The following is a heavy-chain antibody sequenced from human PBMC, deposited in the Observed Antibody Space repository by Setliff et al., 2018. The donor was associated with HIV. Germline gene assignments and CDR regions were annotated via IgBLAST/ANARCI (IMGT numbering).Heavy chain of an antibody. Sequence: PSETLSLTCTVSGGSISFGCYYWSWIRQPAGKGLEWIGRMHTSGSTSYSPSLKSRVTISIDTSKNQFSLELTSLIAADTAVCYCAREECTSWPRVHYWGQGALVTVSS. CDR2: MHTSGST. CDR1: GGSISFGCYY. D-gene: IGHD6-13*01. CDR3: AREECTSWPRVHY. V-gene: IGHV4-61*02. J-gene: IGHJ4*02.